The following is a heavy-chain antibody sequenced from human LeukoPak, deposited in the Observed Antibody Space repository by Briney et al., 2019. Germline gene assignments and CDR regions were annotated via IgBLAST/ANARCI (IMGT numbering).Heavy chain of an antibody. Sequence: PGGSLRLSCAASGFTFSSYGMSWVRQAPGKGLEWVSAISGSGGSTYYADSVKGRFTISRDNSKNTLYLQMNSLRAEDTAVYYCAKESWAAVAGTNVDYWGQGTLVTVSS. CDR2: ISGSGGST. CDR1: GFTFSSYG. D-gene: IGHD6-19*01. V-gene: IGHV3-23*01. J-gene: IGHJ4*02. CDR3: AKESWAAVAGTNVDY.